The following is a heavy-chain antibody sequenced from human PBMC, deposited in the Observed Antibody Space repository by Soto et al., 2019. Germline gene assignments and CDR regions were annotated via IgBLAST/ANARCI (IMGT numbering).Heavy chain of an antibody. V-gene: IGHV1-69*13. CDR3: ARWGLVAAAGTEYFQH. Sequence: SVKVSCKASGGTFSSYAISWVRQAPGQGLEWMGGIIPIFGTANYAQKFQGRVTITADESTSTAYMELSSLRSEDTAVYYCARWGLVAAAGTEYFQHWGQGTLVTVSS. J-gene: IGHJ1*01. CDR1: GGTFSSYA. CDR2: IIPIFGTA. D-gene: IGHD6-13*01.